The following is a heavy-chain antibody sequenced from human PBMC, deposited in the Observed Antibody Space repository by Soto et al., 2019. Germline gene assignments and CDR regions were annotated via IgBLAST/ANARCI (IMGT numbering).Heavy chain of an antibody. CDR3: LSHLHDAFDI. V-gene: IGHV3-64D*06. CDR2: ISSNGGST. J-gene: IGHJ3*02. Sequence: GGSLRLSCSASGFTFSSYAMHWVRQAPGKGLEYVSAISSNGGSTYYADSVKGRFTISRDNSKNTLYLQMSSLRAEDTAVYYCLSHLHDAFDIWGQGTMVTVSS. CDR1: GFTFSSYA.